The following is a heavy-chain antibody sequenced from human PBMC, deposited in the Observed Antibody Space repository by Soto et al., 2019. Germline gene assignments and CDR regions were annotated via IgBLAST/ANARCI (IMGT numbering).Heavy chain of an antibody. CDR1: RFTFNIYW. CDR3: TRGDPAPLDF. CDR2: INSNGGTT. Sequence: PGGSPRLSCVGSRFTFNIYWMPWVRQAPGKGLMWVSRINSNGGTTSYAGSVKGRFTISRDNAKNTLYLQMNSLRVEDTAVYFCTRGDPAPLDFWGQGTLVTVSS. V-gene: IGHV3-74*01. J-gene: IGHJ4*02. D-gene: IGHD2-21*02.